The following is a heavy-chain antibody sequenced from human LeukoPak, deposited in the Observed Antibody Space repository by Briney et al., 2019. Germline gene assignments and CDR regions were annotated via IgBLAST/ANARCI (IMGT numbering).Heavy chain of an antibody. CDR1: GFTVSSNY. D-gene: IGHD2-21*02. CDR2: IYSGGST. V-gene: IGHV3-53*01. Sequence: GGSLRLSCAASGFTVSSNYMSWVRQAPGKGLEWVSVIYSGGSTYYADSVKGRFTISRDNSKNTLYLQMNSLRAEDTAVYYCARDLPTYCGGDCHDAFDIWGQGTMVTVSS. J-gene: IGHJ3*02. CDR3: ARDLPTYCGGDCHDAFDI.